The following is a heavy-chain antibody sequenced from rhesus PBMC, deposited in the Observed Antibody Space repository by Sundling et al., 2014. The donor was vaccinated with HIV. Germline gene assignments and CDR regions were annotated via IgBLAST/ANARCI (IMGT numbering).Heavy chain of an antibody. Sequence: QVKLQQWGEGLVKPSETLSLTCAVYGGSISGYYYWSWIRQPPGKGLEWIGYIYGNSASTNYNPSLKNRVTISKDTSKNQFSLKLSSVTAADTAVYYCAREKAHVLVLTAYGLDSWGQGVVVTVSS. J-gene: IGHJ6*01. V-gene: IGHV4-73*01. CDR2: IYGNSAST. CDR1: GGSISGYYY. CDR3: AREKAHVLVLTAYGLDS. D-gene: IGHD2-15*01.